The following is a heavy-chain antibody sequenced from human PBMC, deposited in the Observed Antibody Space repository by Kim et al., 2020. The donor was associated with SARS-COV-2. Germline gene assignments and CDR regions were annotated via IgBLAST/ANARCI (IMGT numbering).Heavy chain of an antibody. CDR2: INPSGGST. CDR1: GYTFTSYY. V-gene: IGHV1-46*01. D-gene: IGHD6-13*01. J-gene: IGHJ4*02. CDR3: ASLIAAAGRSPPFDY. Sequence: ASVKVSCKASGYTFTSYYMHWVRQAPGQGLEWMGIINPSGGSTSYAQKFQGRVTMTRDTSTSTVYMELSSLRSEDTAVYYCASLIAAAGRSPPFDYWGQGTLVTVSS.